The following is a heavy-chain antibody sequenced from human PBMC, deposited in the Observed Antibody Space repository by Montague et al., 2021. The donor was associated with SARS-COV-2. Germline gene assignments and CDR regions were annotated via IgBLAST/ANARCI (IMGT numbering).Heavy chain of an antibody. CDR1: GDSISTDCYD. CDR2: YYNSGGS. V-gene: IGHV4-61*03. D-gene: IGHD4-23*01. CDR3: ASDRRDIDGGNSAWFDP. Sequence: SETLSLTCTVSGDSISTDCYDWTWIRQRPGMGLEWIGNYYNSGGSTYNPPLQSRITISADTPKNFFSLTLKSVSASDTAVYYCASDRRDIDGGNSAWFDPWGQGTLVTVSS. J-gene: IGHJ5*02.